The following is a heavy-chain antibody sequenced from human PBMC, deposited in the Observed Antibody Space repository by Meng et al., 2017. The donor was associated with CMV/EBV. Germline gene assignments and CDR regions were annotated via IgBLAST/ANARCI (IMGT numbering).Heavy chain of an antibody. D-gene: IGHD1-26*01. CDR3: ARYRQVGAKYWYFDL. CDR1: GGSVSSGSYY. J-gene: IGHJ2*01. CDR2: IYYSGST. Sequence: SETLSLTCTVSGGSVSSGSYYWSWIRQPPGKGLEWIGYIYYSGSTNYNPSLKSRVTISVDTSKNQFSLKLSSATAADTAVYYCARYRQVGAKYWYFDLWGRGTLVTVSS. V-gene: IGHV4-61*01.